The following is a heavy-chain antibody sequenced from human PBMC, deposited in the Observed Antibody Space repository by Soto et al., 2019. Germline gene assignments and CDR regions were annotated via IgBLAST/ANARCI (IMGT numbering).Heavy chain of an antibody. CDR3: ARDLPPIDY. CDR2: INAANGNT. CDR1: GYTFTSYA. J-gene: IGHJ4*02. V-gene: IGHV1-3*01. Sequence: QVQLVQSGAEVKKPGASVKVSCKASGYTFTSYAMHLVRQAPGQRLEWMGWINAANGNTKYSRQFQGRVTITRDTSASTAYMELSSLRSEDTAVYYCARDLPPIDYRGQGTLVTVSS.